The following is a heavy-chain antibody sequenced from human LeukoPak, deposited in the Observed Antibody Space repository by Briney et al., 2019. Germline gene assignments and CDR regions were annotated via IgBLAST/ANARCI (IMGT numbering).Heavy chain of an antibody. J-gene: IGHJ5*02. Sequence: GGSLRLSCAASGFTFNMYWMSWVRQAPGKGLEWVANIKQDGSEKYYVDSVKGRFTISRDNAKNSLYLQMNSLRAEDTAVYYCARATVINWFDPWGQGTLVTVSS. CDR1: GFTFNMYW. D-gene: IGHD4-17*01. CDR2: IKQDGSEK. CDR3: ARATVINWFDP. V-gene: IGHV3-7*01.